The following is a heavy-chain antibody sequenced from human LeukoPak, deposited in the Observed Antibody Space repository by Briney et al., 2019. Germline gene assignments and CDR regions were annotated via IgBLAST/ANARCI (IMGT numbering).Heavy chain of an antibody. D-gene: IGHD4-17*01. CDR2: ISGSGGST. J-gene: IGHJ4*02. CDR3: AKDRPPSHTVTNRRAYFDY. Sequence: GGSLRLSCAASGFTFSSYAMSWVRQAPGKGLEWVSAISGSGGSTYYADSVKGRFTISRDNSKNTLYLQMNSLRAEDTAVYHCAKDRPPSHTVTNRRAYFDYWGQGTLVTVSS. V-gene: IGHV3-23*01. CDR1: GFTFSSYA.